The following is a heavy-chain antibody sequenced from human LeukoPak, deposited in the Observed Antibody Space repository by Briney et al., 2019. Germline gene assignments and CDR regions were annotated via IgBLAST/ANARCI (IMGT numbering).Heavy chain of an antibody. D-gene: IGHD6-13*01. CDR3: ASLRSRRSSWYCAFDI. Sequence: SSETLSLTCTVSGGSISSGGYYWSWIRQHPGKGLEWIGYIYYSGSIYYNPSLKSRVTISVDTSKNQFSLKLSSVTAADTAVYYCASLRSRRSSWYCAFDIWGQGTMVTVSS. V-gene: IGHV4-31*03. J-gene: IGHJ3*02. CDR1: GGSISSGGYY. CDR2: IYYSGSI.